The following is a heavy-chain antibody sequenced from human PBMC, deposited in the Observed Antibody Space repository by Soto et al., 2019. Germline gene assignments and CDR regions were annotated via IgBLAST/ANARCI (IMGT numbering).Heavy chain of an antibody. CDR2: IYGTGTT. Sequence: QVQLQESGPGLVRPSETLSLTCTVSGDSISSHYWTWIRQPAGKGLEYIGRIYGTGTTDYNPSLESRVSMSVDTSKNQIYLRLTSVTAADTAMYFCAREKGYYYNAMDVWGQGTTVDVS. V-gene: IGHV4-4*07. J-gene: IGHJ6*02. CDR1: GDSISSHY. CDR3: AREKGYYYNAMDV.